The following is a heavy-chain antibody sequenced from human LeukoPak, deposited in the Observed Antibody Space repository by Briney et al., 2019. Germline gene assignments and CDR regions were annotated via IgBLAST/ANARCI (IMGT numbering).Heavy chain of an antibody. D-gene: IGHD5-24*01. V-gene: IGHV3-23*01. CDR1: GFTFSSYA. CDR2: ISGSGGRT. J-gene: IGHJ3*02. CDR3: ARGRRRDANTFDAFDI. Sequence: PGGSLRLSCAASGFTFSSYAMTWVRQTPGKGLVWVSGISGSGGRTYYADSVQGRFTISRDNSKNTLYLQMNSLRAEDTAVFYCARGRRRDANTFDAFDIWGQGTMVTVSS.